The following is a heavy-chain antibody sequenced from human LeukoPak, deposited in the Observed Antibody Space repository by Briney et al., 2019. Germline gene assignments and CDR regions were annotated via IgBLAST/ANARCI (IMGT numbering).Heavy chain of an antibody. CDR2: ISSSSSYR. J-gene: IGHJ6*03. Sequence: GGSLRLSCAASGFTFSTYSMNWVRQAPGKGLEWVSSISSSSSYRHYADSVKGRFTISRDNAKNSLYLQMNSLRAEDTAVYYCARDRSSVGMEEDYYYMDVWGKGTTVTVSS. CDR1: GFTFSTYS. V-gene: IGHV3-21*01. D-gene: IGHD6-6*01. CDR3: ARDRSSVGMEEDYYYMDV.